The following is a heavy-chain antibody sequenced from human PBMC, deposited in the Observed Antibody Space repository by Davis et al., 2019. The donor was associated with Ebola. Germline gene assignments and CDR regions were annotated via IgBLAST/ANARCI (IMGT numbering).Heavy chain of an antibody. CDR1: GFTFDDYT. D-gene: IGHD6-19*01. Sequence: GESLKISCAASGFTFDDYTMHWVRQAPGKGLEWVSLISWDGGSTYYADSVKGRFTISRDNSKNSLYLQMNSLRTEDTALYYCAKDSRRQWYYYYGMDVWGQGTTVTVSS. CDR3: AKDSRRQWYYYYGMDV. V-gene: IGHV3-43*01. CDR2: ISWDGGST. J-gene: IGHJ6*02.